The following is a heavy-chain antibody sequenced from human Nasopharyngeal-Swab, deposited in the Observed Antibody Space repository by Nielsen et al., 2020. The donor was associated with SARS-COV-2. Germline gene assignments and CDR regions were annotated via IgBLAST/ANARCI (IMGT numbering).Heavy chain of an antibody. D-gene: IGHD6-13*01. CDR3: ARDLEAAAAGTGYYYGMDV. Sequence: GESLKISCAASGFTFSSYWMHWVRQAPGKGLVWVSRINSDGSSTSYADSVKGRFTISRGNAKNTLYLQMNSLRAEDTAVYYCARDLEAAAAGTGYYYGMDVWGQGTTVTVSS. CDR2: INSDGSST. J-gene: IGHJ6*02. V-gene: IGHV3-74*01. CDR1: GFTFSSYW.